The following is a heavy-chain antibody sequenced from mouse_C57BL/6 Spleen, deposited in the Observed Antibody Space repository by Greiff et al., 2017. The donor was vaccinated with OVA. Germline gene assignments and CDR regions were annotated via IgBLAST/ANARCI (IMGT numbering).Heavy chain of an antibody. Sequence: EVQRVESGGGLVKPGGSLKLSCAASGFTFSSYAMSWVRQTPEKRLEWVANISDGGSYTYYPDNVKGRFTISRDNAKNNLYLQMSHLKSEDTAMYYCARDEEGYDPPWFAYWGQGTLVTVSA. V-gene: IGHV5-4*01. CDR1: GFTFSSYA. CDR2: ISDGGSYT. D-gene: IGHD2-3*01. J-gene: IGHJ3*01. CDR3: ARDEEGYDPPWFAY.